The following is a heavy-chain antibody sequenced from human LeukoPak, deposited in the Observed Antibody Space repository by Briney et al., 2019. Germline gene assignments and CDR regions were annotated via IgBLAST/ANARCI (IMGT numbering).Heavy chain of an antibody. Sequence: SETLSLTCTVSGGSISNTPDYWGWIRQPPERGLEWIGSVAYSGSTFYNASLKSRVTTSADTSKNQFSLKLSSVTAADTAVYYCARAPGVAEVGRLDLWGRGTLVTVSS. J-gene: IGHJ2*01. CDR2: VAYSGST. D-gene: IGHD7-27*01. CDR1: GGSISNTPDY. V-gene: IGHV4-39*07. CDR3: ARAPGVAEVGRLDL.